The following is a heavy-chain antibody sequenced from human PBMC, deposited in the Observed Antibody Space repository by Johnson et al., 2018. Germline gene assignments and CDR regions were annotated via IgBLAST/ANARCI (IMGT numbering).Heavy chain of an antibody. J-gene: IGHJ3*02. D-gene: IGHD5/OR15-5a*01. V-gene: IGHV3-7*01. Sequence: VQLVESGGGLVQPGGSLRLSCAASGFTFSSYWMSWVRQAPGKGLEWVANIKQDGSEKYDVDSVKGRFTISSANAKNSLYLQRNSLRAEDTAVYYCARGSNDAFDSWGQGTMVTVSS. CDR2: IKQDGSEK. CDR1: GFTFSSYW. CDR3: ARGSNDAFDS.